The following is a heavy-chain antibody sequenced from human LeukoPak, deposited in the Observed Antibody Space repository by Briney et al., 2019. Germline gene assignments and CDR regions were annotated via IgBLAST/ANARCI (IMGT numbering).Heavy chain of an antibody. CDR2: IYSGGST. CDR1: GLTVSSNF. Sequence: GGSLRLSCAASGLTVSSNFMSWVRQAPGKGLEWVSVIYSGGSTFYADSVQGRFTISRDNSKNTLYLQMNSLRVEDTAVYYCARDEVGAGSTYVKFDYWGQGTLFTVSS. V-gene: IGHV3-66*01. CDR3: ARDEVGAGSTYVKFDY. J-gene: IGHJ4*02. D-gene: IGHD3-10*02.